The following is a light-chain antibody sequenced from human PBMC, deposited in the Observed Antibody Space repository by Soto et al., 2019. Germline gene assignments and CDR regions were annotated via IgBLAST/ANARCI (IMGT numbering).Light chain of an antibody. V-gene: IGKV1-33*01. Sequence: DIQMTQSPSSQSASVGDRVTMTCQASQGISNYLNWYQQKPGKAPKLLIYDASNLETGVPSRFSGSGSGTDFTFTISSLQPEDIATYYCQQYDNLPLTFGGGTKVEIK. J-gene: IGKJ4*01. CDR1: QGISNY. CDR3: QQYDNLPLT. CDR2: DAS.